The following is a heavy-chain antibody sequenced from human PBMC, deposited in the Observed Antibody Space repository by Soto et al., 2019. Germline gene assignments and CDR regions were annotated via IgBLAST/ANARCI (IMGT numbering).Heavy chain of an antibody. CDR3: ARESRNCSGGSCHFLPGIAY. D-gene: IGHD2-15*01. CDR1: GGTFSSYA. V-gene: IGHV1-69*12. J-gene: IGHJ4*02. Sequence: QVQLVQSGAEVKKPGSSVKVSCKASGGTFSSYAISWVRQAPGRGLEWMGGIIPIFGTANYAQKFQGRVTITAIESSSTAYMELSSLRSEDMAVYYCARESRNCSGGSCHFLPGIAYWGQGTLVTVSS. CDR2: IIPIFGTA.